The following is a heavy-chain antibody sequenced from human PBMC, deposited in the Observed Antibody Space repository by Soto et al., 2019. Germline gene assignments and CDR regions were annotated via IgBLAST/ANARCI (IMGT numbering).Heavy chain of an antibody. J-gene: IGHJ4*02. V-gene: IGHV1-3*05. CDR2: ISGGNGNT. D-gene: IGHD6-19*01. CDR3: ARLYSSGD. CDR1: GYTFSSYG. Sequence: QVQLVQSGAEEKKPGASVKVSCKAFGYTFSSYGMHWVRQAPGQRLEWMGWISGGNGNTKYSQKFQDRVTITRDTSANTVYMEVNSLRSEDTAVYYCARLYSSGDWGQGTLVTVSS.